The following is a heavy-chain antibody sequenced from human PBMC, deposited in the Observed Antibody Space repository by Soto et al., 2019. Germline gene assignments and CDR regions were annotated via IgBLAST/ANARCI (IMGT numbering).Heavy chain of an antibody. CDR3: AAYASGRRGWFDP. D-gene: IGHD2-2*01. V-gene: IGHV4-34*01. Sequence: SETLSLTCAVYGGSFSDYYWSWIRQPPGKGLEWIGEIYYSGTTNYNPSLKNRVTISIDKSKNQFSLNLNSVTAADTAVYYCAAYASGRRGWFDPWGQGTLVTVPQ. CDR1: GGSFSDYY. CDR2: IYYSGTT. J-gene: IGHJ5*02.